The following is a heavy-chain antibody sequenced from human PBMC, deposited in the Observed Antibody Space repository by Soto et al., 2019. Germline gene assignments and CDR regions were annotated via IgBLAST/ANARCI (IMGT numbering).Heavy chain of an antibody. J-gene: IGHJ5*01. Sequence: GASVKVSCKASGYTFTSYGISWGRQAPGQGLEWMGWISAYNGNTKYAQKLQGRVTITTDTSTSTAYMELRSLSSEATAVYYCARDLGGWPDSGGQGTLVPVPS. V-gene: IGHV1-18*01. D-gene: IGHD2-15*01. CDR1: GYTFTSYG. CDR3: ARDLGGWPDS. CDR2: ISAYNGNT.